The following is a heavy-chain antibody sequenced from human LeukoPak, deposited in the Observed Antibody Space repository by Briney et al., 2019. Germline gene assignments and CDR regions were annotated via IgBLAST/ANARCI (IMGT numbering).Heavy chain of an antibody. CDR1: GYTFTSYV. Sequence: ASVKVSCKASGYTFTSYVISWVRQAPGQGLEWMGWISAYNGNTNYAQKLQGRVTMTTDTSTSTAYMELRSLRSDDTAVYYSARDTWYYYDSSGYNAFDIWGQGTMVTVSS. D-gene: IGHD3-22*01. CDR2: ISAYNGNT. CDR3: ARDTWYYYDSSGYNAFDI. V-gene: IGHV1-18*01. J-gene: IGHJ3*02.